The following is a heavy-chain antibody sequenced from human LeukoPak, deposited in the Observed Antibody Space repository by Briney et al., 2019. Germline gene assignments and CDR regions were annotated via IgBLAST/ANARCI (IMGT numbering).Heavy chain of an antibody. CDR2: IIPIFGTA. J-gene: IGHJ5*02. D-gene: IGHD2-15*01. Sequence: PVTVSCKASGGTFSSYAISWVRQAPGQGLEWMGGIIPIFGTANYAQKFQGRVTITADESTSTAYMELSSLKASDTAMYYCARQEYCSGGSCYTWFDPWGQGTLATVSS. V-gene: IGHV1-69*13. CDR3: ARQEYCSGGSCYTWFDP. CDR1: GGTFSSYA.